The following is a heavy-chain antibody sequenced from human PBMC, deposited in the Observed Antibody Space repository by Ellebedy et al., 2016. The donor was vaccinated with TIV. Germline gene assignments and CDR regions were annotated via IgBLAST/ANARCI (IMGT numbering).Heavy chain of an antibody. CDR2: INPYSGGT. CDR3: ARSPSRHIPDFDY. V-gene: IGHV1-2*02. D-gene: IGHD2-21*01. CDR1: GYTFTVYY. Sequence: ASVKVSCKASGYTFTVYYMHWVRQAPGQGLEWMGWINPYSGGTNYAQKFQGRVTMTRDTSISTAYMELSRLRSDDTAVYYCARSPSRHIPDFDYWGQGTLVTVSS. J-gene: IGHJ4*02.